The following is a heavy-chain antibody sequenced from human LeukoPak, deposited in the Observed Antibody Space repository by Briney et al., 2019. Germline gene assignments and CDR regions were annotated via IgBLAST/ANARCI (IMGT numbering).Heavy chain of an antibody. V-gene: IGHV3-21*01. J-gene: IGHJ4*02. D-gene: IGHD3-22*01. CDR2: ISSSSSYI. CDR1: GFTFSSYS. Sequence: GGSLRLSCAASGFTFSSYSMNWVRQAPGKGLEWVSSISSSSSYIYYADSVKGRFTISRDNAKNSLYLQMNSLRAEDTAVYYCARDRSHYYDSSESVDYWGQGTLVTVSS. CDR3: ARDRSHYYDSSESVDY.